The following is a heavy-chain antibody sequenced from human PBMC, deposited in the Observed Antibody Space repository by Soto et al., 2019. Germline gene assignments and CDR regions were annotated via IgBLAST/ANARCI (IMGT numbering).Heavy chain of an antibody. Sequence: QVQLVESGGGVVQPGRSLRLSCAASGFTFSSYAMHWVRQAPGKGLEGVAVISYDGSNKYYADSVKGRFTISRDNSKNTLYLQMSSLRAEDTAVYYCARQGPVRGTVTRLFDYWGQGTLVTVSS. CDR1: GFTFSSYA. V-gene: IGHV3-30-3*01. D-gene: IGHD4-17*01. CDR3: ARQGPVRGTVTRLFDY. J-gene: IGHJ4*02. CDR2: ISYDGSNK.